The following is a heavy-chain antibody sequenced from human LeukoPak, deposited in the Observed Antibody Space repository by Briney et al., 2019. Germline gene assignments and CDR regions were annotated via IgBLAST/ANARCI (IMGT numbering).Heavy chain of an antibody. CDR3: AREGTARGYSYGLDY. J-gene: IGHJ4*02. CDR2: IYYSGST. Sequence: SETLSLKCTVSGGSISSYYWSWLRQPPGQGLMWIGYIYYSGSTNYNPSLKSRVTISVDASKNHFSLKLSSVTAADTAVYYCAREGTARGYSYGLDYWGQGTLVTVSS. V-gene: IGHV4-59*01. CDR1: GGSISSYY. D-gene: IGHD5-18*01.